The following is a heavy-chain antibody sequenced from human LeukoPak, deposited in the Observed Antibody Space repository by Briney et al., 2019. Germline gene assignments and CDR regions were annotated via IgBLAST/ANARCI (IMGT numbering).Heavy chain of an antibody. CDR2: INEDGSEK. CDR3: ARGGSYPCY. D-gene: IGHD1-26*01. CDR1: GFTFISNW. V-gene: IGHV3-7*01. Sequence: PGGSLRLSCDASGFTFISNWMSWVRQAPGKGLEWVAKINEDGSEKYYVDSVKGRFTISRDNAKNSLYLQMNSLRAEDTAVYYCARGGSYPCYWGQGTLVTVSS. J-gene: IGHJ4*02.